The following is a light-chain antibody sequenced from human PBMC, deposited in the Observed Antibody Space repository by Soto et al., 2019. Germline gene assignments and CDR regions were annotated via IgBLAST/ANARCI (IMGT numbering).Light chain of an antibody. V-gene: IGKV3-20*01. J-gene: IGKJ1*01. Sequence: EIVLTQSPGTLSLSPGERATLSCRASQSVSSSYLAWYQQKPGQAPRHLIYGASSRAIGIPDRFSGSGSGTDFTLTISTLEPEDFAVYYCQQYGSSPWTFGQGTKVEIK. CDR2: GAS. CDR1: QSVSSSY. CDR3: QQYGSSPWT.